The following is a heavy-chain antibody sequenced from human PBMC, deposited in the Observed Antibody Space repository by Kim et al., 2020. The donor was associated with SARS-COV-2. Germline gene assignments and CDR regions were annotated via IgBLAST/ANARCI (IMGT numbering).Heavy chain of an antibody. CDR1: GFTFSYYG. V-gene: IGHV3-30*02. CDR3: ARGYTSYDSSGYYYGYFDY. Sequence: GVSLRLSCAASGFTFSYYGMYWVRQAPDKVLEWVAFISHDGRSQDSADSVKGRFTISRDNSKSTLDLQMSSLRAEDTAVYYCARGYTSYDSSGYYYGYFDYWGQGTLVTVSS. CDR2: ISHDGRSQ. J-gene: IGHJ4*02. D-gene: IGHD3-22*01.